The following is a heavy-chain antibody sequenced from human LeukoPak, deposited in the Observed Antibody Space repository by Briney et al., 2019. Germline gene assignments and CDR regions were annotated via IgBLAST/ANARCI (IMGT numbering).Heavy chain of an antibody. Sequence: GGSLRLSCAASGFTFSRYDVHWVRHVTGKGLEWVSAIDTTGGTYYPGSVKGRFTIPRENAKNSLYLQMNSLRAGDTAVYYCARGGANYSDISAYGYFDLWGRGTLVTVSS. CDR2: IDTTGGT. CDR1: GFTFSRYD. J-gene: IGHJ2*01. V-gene: IGHV3-13*04. CDR3: ARGGANYSDISAYGYFDL. D-gene: IGHD3-22*01.